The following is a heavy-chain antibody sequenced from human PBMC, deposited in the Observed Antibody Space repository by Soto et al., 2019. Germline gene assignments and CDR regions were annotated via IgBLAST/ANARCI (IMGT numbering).Heavy chain of an antibody. J-gene: IGHJ4*02. V-gene: IGHV4-59*01. D-gene: IGHD3-10*01. CDR3: ARAWDSFGPFDY. CDR2: IYYSGST. Sequence: QVQLQESGPGLVKPSETLSLTCTVSGGSISSYYWSWIRQPPGKGLEWIGYIYYSGSTNYNPSLKSRVTIPVDTSKNPSSPKLRSMTAADTAVDYCARAWDSFGPFDYWGQGTLVTVSS. CDR1: GGSISSYY.